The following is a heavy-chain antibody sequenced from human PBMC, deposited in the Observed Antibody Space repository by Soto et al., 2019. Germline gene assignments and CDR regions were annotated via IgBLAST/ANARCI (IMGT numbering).Heavy chain of an antibody. Sequence: QVQLVQSGAEVKKPGSSVKVSCKASGGTFSSYAISWVRQAPGQGLEWMGGIIPIFGTANYAQKFQGRVTLTADVYTSKAYRELSSLRSDETAVYHCAREWSLYGYSPFDYWGQGSMVTVSS. CDR1: GGTFSSYA. CDR3: AREWSLYGYSPFDY. D-gene: IGHD4-4*01. CDR2: IIPIFGTA. V-gene: IGHV1-69*12. J-gene: IGHJ4*02.